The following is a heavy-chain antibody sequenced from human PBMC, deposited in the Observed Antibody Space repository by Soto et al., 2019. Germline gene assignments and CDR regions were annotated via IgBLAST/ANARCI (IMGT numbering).Heavy chain of an antibody. V-gene: IGHV3-64D*06. D-gene: IGHD3-3*01. CDR1: GFTFSSYA. CDR3: VKDGTPYDFWSGYFSNFDS. J-gene: IGHJ4*02. Sequence: TGGSLRLSCSASGFTFSSYAMHWVRQAPGKGLQYVSAISSNGGTTYYADSVKGRFTISRDNSKNTVYLQMSSLRPEDTAVYYCVKDGTPYDFWSGYFSNFDSWGQGTLVTVSS. CDR2: ISSNGGTT.